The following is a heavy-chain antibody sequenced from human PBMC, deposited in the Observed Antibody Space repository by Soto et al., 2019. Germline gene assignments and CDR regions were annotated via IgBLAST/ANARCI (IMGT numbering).Heavy chain of an antibody. Sequence: QVQLVQSGDEVKELGASVKVSCKASGYTFVSHGISWVRQAPGQVFEWMGGIIPMIGATNNAQKLKGRLTITADKSTGTVYMELNSLRSDDTAVYYCARYWSAGTLYGAFDIWGQGTEVTVSP. D-gene: IGHD2-15*01. CDR3: ARYWSAGTLYGAFDI. CDR2: IIPMIGAT. V-gene: IGHV1-69*06. J-gene: IGHJ3*02. CDR1: GYTFVSHG.